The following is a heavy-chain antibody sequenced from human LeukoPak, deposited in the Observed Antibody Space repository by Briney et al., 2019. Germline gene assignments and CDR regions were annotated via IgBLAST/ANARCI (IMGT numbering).Heavy chain of an antibody. J-gene: IGHJ5*02. D-gene: IGHD2-2*02. Sequence: ASVKVSCKASGYTFTSYDINWVRQATGQGLEWMGWMNPNSGNTGYAQKFQGRVTMTRNTSISTAYMELSSLRSEDTAVYYCARGRRRVVPAAIRRGGYNWSDPWGQGTLVTVSS. V-gene: IGHV1-8*01. CDR1: GYTFTSYD. CDR2: MNPNSGNT. CDR3: ARGRRRVVPAAIRRGGYNWSDP.